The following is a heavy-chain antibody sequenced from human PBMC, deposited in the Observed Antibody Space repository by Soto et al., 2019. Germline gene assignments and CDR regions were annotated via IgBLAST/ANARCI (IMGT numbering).Heavy chain of an antibody. CDR3: ARDRGIVLVPAARYYYYYGMDV. D-gene: IGHD2-2*01. CDR2: ISSSSSYI. Sequence: EVQLVESGGGLVKPGGSLRLSCAASGFTFSSYSMNWVRQAPGKGLEWVSSISSSSSYIYYADSVKGRFTISRDNAKNSLYLQMNSLRAEDTAVYYCARDRGIVLVPAARYYYYYGMDVWGQGTTVTVSS. J-gene: IGHJ6*02. V-gene: IGHV3-21*01. CDR1: GFTFSSYS.